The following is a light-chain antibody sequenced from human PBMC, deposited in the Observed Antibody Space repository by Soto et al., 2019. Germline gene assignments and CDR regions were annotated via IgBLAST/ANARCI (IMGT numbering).Light chain of an antibody. J-gene: IGLJ2*01. V-gene: IGLV1-44*01. CDR1: SSNIGSNT. CDR3: AAWDGSLNVVL. Sequence: QSVLTQPPSASGTPGQRGTISCSGSSSNIGSNTVNWYQQLQGSAPKLLMYSTNQRPSGVPDRFSGSKSGTSASLASSGFQSEDEADYYCAAWDGSLNVVLFGGGTKVTVL. CDR2: STN.